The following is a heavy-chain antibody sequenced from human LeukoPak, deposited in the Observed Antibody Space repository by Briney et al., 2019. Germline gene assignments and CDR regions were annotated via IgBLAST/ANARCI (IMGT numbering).Heavy chain of an antibody. CDR2: IHYSGST. CDR1: GGSMSSGGDY. D-gene: IGHD6-19*01. V-gene: IGHV4-31*03. Sequence: SETLSLTCTVSGGSMSSGGDYGSWSRQHAWKGLEWFGYIHYSGSTHYNPSLKSRVTISADTSKTQFSLKLSSVPAADKAVYYCARPSSEKQWLEAPGGYSYFDLWGRDTLVTVSS. J-gene: IGHJ2*01. CDR3: ARPSSEKQWLEAPGGYSYFDL.